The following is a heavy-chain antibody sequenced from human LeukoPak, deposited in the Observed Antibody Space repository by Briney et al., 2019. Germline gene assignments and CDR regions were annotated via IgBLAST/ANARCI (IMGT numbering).Heavy chain of an antibody. D-gene: IGHD6-13*01. CDR2: IYYSGST. CDR3: ARVPGRSSSWTLDY. Sequence: PSETLSLTYTVYGGSISSYYWSWIRQPPGKGLEWIGYIYYSGSTNYNPSLKSRVTISVDTSKNQFSLKLSPVTAADTAVYYCARVPGRSSSWTLDYWGQGTLVTVSS. V-gene: IGHV4-59*01. J-gene: IGHJ4*02. CDR1: GGSISSYY.